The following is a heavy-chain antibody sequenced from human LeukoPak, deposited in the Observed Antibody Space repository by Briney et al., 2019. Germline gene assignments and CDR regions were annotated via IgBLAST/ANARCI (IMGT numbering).Heavy chain of an antibody. CDR2: IYYSGST. D-gene: IGHD3-16*01. V-gene: IGHV4-59*01. CDR1: GASISDYY. Sequence: SETLSLTCTVSGASISDYYWSWIRQPPGKGLEWIGYIYYSGSTNYNPSLKSRVTISVDTSKNQFSLKLSSVTAADTAVYYCARSSAYYDYVWGSYRPRYYFDYWGQGTLVTVSS. CDR3: ARSSAYYDYVWGSYRPRYYFDY. J-gene: IGHJ4*02.